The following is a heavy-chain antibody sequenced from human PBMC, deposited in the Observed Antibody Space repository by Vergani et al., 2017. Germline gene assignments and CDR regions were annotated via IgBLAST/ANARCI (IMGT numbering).Heavy chain of an antibody. V-gene: IGHV4-38-2*02. CDR2: IYHSGST. Sequence: QVQLQESGPGLVKPSETLSLTCTVSGYSISSGYYWGWIRQPPGKGLEWIGSIYHSGSTYYNPSLKSRVTISVDTAKNQFSLKLSSVTAADTAVYYCARYDYVWGSYRFHYFDYWGQGTLVTVSS. CDR3: ARYDYVWGSYRFHYFDY. CDR1: GYSISSGYY. D-gene: IGHD3-16*02. J-gene: IGHJ4*02.